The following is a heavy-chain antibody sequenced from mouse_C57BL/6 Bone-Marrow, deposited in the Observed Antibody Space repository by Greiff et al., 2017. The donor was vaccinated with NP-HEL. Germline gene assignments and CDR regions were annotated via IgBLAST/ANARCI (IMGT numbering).Heavy chain of an antibody. D-gene: IGHD2-5*01. V-gene: IGHV5-6*01. CDR1: GFTFSSYG. CDR3: ARQKYSNYDY. J-gene: IGHJ2*01. Sequence: EVQLVESGGDLVKPGGSLKLSCAASGFTFSSYGMSWVRQTPDKRLEWVATISSGGSYTYYPDSVKGRFTISRDNAKNTLYLQMSSLKSEDTAMYYCARQKYSNYDYWGQGTTLTVSS. CDR2: ISSGGSYT.